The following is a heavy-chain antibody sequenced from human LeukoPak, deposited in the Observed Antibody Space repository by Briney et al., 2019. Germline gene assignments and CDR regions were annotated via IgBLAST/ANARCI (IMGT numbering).Heavy chain of an antibody. CDR2: IYSGGST. D-gene: IGHD2-15*01. CDR3: ARERPIGNFDY. CDR1: GFTVSSNY. Sequence: GGSLRLSCAASGFTVSSNYMGWVRQAPGKGLEWVSVIYSGGSTYYADSVKGRFTISRDNSKNTLYLQMNSLRAEDTAVYYCARERPIGNFDYWGQGTLVTVSS. J-gene: IGHJ4*02. V-gene: IGHV3-53*01.